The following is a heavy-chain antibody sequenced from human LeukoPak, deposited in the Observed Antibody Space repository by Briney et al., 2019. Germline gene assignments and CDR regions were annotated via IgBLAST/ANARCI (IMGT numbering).Heavy chain of an antibody. CDR2: IYTSGST. D-gene: IGHD3-16*01. CDR1: GGSISSGSYY. V-gene: IGHV4-61*02. Sequence: PSETLSLTRTVSGGSISSGSYYWSWIRQPAGKGLEWIGRIYTSGSTNYNPSLKSRVTISVDTSKNQFSLKLSSVTAADTAVYYCARTGGGYYYYYMDVWGKGTTVTVSS. J-gene: IGHJ6*03. CDR3: ARTGGGYYYYYMDV.